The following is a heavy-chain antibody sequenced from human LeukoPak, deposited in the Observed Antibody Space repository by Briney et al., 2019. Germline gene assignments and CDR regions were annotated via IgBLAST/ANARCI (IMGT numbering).Heavy chain of an antibody. V-gene: IGHV3-9*01. CDR2: ISWNSGSI. CDR1: GFTFDDYA. CDR3: AKAPLSVDTAMVGFDY. Sequence: PGRSLRLSCAASGFTFDDYAMHWVRQAPGKGLEWVSGISWNSGSIGYADSVKGRFTISRDNAKNSLYLQMNSLRAEDTALYYCAKAPLSVDTAMVGFDYWGQGTLVTVSS. D-gene: IGHD5-18*01. J-gene: IGHJ4*02.